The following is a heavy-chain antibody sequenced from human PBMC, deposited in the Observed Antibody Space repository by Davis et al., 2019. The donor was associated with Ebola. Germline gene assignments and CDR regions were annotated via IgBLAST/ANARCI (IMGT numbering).Heavy chain of an antibody. CDR1: GTSISSYY. J-gene: IGHJ6*02. Sequence: MPSETLSLTCTVSGTSISSYYWSWIRQPPGKGLEWIGYIYYSGTTNYNPSLESRVTISVDTSKNQFSLKLSSVTAADTAVYYCARYSYGYSGVYYSYHGMDVWGRGTTVAVSS. D-gene: IGHD5-18*01. CDR2: IYYSGTT. CDR3: ARYSYGYSGVYYSYHGMDV. V-gene: IGHV4-59*01.